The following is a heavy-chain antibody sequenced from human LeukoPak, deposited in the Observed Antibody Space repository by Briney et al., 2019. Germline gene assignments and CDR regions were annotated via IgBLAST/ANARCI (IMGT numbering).Heavy chain of an antibody. CDR2: INHSGST. D-gene: IGHD3-9*01. V-gene: IGHV4-34*01. CDR1: GGSFSGYY. Sequence: SETLSLTCAVYGGSFSGYYWSWIRQPPGKGLEWIGEINHSGSTNYNPSLKSRVTISVDTSKNQFSLKLSSVTAADAAVYYCASLRWDYYDILTGYGLDHWFDPWGQGTLVTVSS. CDR3: ASLRWDYYDILTGYGLDHWFDP. J-gene: IGHJ5*02.